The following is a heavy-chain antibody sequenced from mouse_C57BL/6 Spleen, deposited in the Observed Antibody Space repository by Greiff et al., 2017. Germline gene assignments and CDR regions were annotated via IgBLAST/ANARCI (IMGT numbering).Heavy chain of an antibody. V-gene: IGHV1-7*01. CDR2: INPSSGYT. CDR1: GYTFTSYW. CDR3: ARYCGSSFYAMDY. Sequence: QVQLQQSGAELAKPGASVKLSCTASGYTFTSYWMHWVKQRPGQGLEWIGYINPSSGYTKYNQKFKDKATLTADKSSSTAYMQLSSLTYEDSAVYYCARYCGSSFYAMDYWGQGTSGTGSS. D-gene: IGHD1-1*01. J-gene: IGHJ4*01.